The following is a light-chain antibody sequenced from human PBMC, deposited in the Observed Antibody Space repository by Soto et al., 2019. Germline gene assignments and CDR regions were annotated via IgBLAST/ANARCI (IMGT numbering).Light chain of an antibody. CDR3: QQYNNWPFS. V-gene: IGKV3-15*01. Sequence: IVMTQSPSALFLSQVERATLSCWAGQGVTTNFAWYQQKSGQSPRLLIYDVSIRATGVPARFSGTGSETDFTLTISGLQSEDSAVYFCQQYNNWPFSFGQGTKV. J-gene: IGKJ1*01. CDR1: QGVTTN. CDR2: DVS.